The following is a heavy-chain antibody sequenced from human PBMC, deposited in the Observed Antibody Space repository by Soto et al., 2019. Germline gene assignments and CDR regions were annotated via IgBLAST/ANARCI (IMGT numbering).Heavy chain of an antibody. J-gene: IGHJ6*02. Sequence: SETLSLTCTVSGGSISSYYWTWIRQPPGKGLEWIGYIYYSGTTNYNPSLKSRVTISVDTSKNPFSLKLSSVTAADTPAYSCARDLGGGGGIIGPDYYYGMDVWGQGTTVTVSS. CDR1: GGSISSYY. CDR2: IYYSGTT. CDR3: ARDLGGGGGIIGPDYYYGMDV. V-gene: IGHV4-59*12. D-gene: IGHD3-16*01.